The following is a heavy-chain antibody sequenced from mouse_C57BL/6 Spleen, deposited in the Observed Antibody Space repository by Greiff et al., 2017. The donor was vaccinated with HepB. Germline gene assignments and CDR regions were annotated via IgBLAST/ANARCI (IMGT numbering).Heavy chain of an antibody. Sequence: VQLQQSGTVLARPGASVKMSCKTSGYTFTSYWMHWVKQRPGQGLEWIGAIYPGNSDTSYNQKFKGKAKLTAVTSASTAYMELSSLTNEDSAVYYCTRTEDSTVVARAMDYWGQGTSVTVSS. CDR1: GYTFTSYW. D-gene: IGHD1-1*01. CDR3: TRTEDSTVVARAMDY. CDR2: IYPGNSDT. V-gene: IGHV1-5*01. J-gene: IGHJ4*01.